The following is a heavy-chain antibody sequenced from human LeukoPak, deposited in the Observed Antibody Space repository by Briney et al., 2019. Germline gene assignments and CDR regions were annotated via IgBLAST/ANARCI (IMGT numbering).Heavy chain of an antibody. CDR1: TSR. V-gene: IGHV1-18*01. CDR2: IGTYGGDT. Sequence: ASVKVFCKATSRISWVRQAPGQGLEWMGWIGTYGGDTYYAQKFRGRITVTTDTSTSTVYMELRNLRSDDTAVYYCARDLWNFYDDSGYNRDFDSWGQGTLVTVSS. J-gene: IGHJ5*01. CDR3: ARDLWNFYDDSGYNRDFDS. D-gene: IGHD3-22*01.